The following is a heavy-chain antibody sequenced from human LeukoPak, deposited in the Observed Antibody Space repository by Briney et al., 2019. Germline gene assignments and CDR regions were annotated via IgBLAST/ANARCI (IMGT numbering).Heavy chain of an antibody. CDR3: ATTPCSSTSCYASNFDY. V-gene: IGHV1-69*13. Sequence: GASVKVSCKASGGTFSSYAISWVRQATGQGLECMGGIIPIFGTANYAQKLQGRVTITADESTSTAYMELSSLRSEDTAVYYCATTPCSSTSCYASNFDYWGQGTLVTVSS. J-gene: IGHJ4*02. CDR2: IIPIFGTA. CDR1: GGTFSSYA. D-gene: IGHD2-2*01.